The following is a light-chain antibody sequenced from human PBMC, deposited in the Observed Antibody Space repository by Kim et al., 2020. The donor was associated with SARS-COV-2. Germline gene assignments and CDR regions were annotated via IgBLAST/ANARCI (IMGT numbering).Light chain of an antibody. CDR1: QDISHF. CDR2: AAS. V-gene: IGKV1-16*01. CDR3: KQYKTYPIT. J-gene: IGKJ5*01. Sequence: DIQMTQSPSSLSASVGDRVTITCRASQDISHFLAWFQHKPGEAPQSLIYAASNLQSGVPSRFSGSGSGTDFTLIISSLQPEDFATYYCKQYKTYPITFGQGTRLEIK.